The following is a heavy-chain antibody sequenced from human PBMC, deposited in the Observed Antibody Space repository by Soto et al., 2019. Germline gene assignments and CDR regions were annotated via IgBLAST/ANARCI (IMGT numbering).Heavy chain of an antibody. D-gene: IGHD6-19*01. J-gene: IGHJ3*02. CDR2: IYSGGST. V-gene: IGHV3-53*01. CDR1: GFTVSSNY. Sequence: PGGSLRLSCAASGFTVSSNYMSWVRQAPGKGLERVSVIYSGGSTYYADSVKGRFTISRDNSKNTLYLQMNSLRAEDTAVYYCASSIYHSSGWWAGAFDIWGQGTMVTVSS. CDR3: ASSIYHSSGWWAGAFDI.